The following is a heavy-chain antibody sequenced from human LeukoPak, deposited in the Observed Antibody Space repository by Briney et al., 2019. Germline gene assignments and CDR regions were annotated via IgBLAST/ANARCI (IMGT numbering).Heavy chain of an antibody. V-gene: IGHV3-9*01. CDR3: AKAYCSGGSCYSGILGNYYFDY. J-gene: IGHJ4*02. CDR1: GFTFDDYA. Sequence: GGSLRLSCAASGFTFDDYAMHWVRQAPGKGLEWVSGISWNSGSIGYADSVKGRFTISRDNAKNSLYLQMNSLRAEDTALYYCAKAYCSGGSCYSGILGNYYFDYWGQGTLVTVSS. CDR2: ISWNSGSI. D-gene: IGHD2-15*01.